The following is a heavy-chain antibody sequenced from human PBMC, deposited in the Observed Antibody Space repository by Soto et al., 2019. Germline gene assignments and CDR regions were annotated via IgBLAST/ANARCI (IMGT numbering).Heavy chain of an antibody. CDR1: GGTFSSYA. Sequence: QVQLVQSGAEVKKPGSSVKVSCKASGGTFSSYAISWVRQAPGQGLEWMGGIIPIFGTANYAQKFQGRVTITADESTSTAYMELSSLCSEDTAVYYCARSLAPQLGGSGPFDYWGQGTLVTVSS. V-gene: IGHV1-69*01. D-gene: IGHD6-6*01. CDR2: IIPIFGTA. CDR3: ARSLAPQLGGSGPFDY. J-gene: IGHJ4*02.